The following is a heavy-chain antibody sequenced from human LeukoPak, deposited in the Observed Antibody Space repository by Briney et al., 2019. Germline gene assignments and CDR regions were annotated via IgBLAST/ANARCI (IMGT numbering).Heavy chain of an antibody. CDR2: IYHSGST. CDR3: ARTTVTTIIFDY. D-gene: IGHD4-17*01. CDR1: GGSISSGGYS. J-gene: IGHJ4*02. Sequence: SQTLSLTCAVSGGSISSGGYSWSWIRQPPGKGLEWIGYIYHSGSTYYNPSLKSRVTISVDRSKNQFSLKLSSVTAADTAVYYCARTTVTTIIFDYWGQGTLVTVSS. V-gene: IGHV4-30-2*01.